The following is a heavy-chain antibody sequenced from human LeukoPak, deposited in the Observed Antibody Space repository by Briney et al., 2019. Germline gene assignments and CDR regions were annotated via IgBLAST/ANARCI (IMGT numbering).Heavy chain of an antibody. Sequence: SETLSLTCAVYGGSLSGYYWTWIRQTPGKGLEWIGEINYSGNTNYNRSLKSRVTISADTSKNQFSLRLSSVTAADTAVYYCARRWTFDYWGQGTLVTVSS. CDR2: INYSGNT. J-gene: IGHJ4*02. V-gene: IGHV4-34*01. CDR3: ARRWTFDY. D-gene: IGHD4-23*01. CDR1: GGSLSGYY.